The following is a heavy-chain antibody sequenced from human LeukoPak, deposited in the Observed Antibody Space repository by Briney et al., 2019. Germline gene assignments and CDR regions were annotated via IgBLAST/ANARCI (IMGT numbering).Heavy chain of an antibody. CDR2: INPGDCDT. CDR3: ARLPDYVSGKDY. CDR1: GSRFTTFW. Sequence: PGGPLQISSQASGSRFTTFWSGWVRRLPGRGLEWVAIINPGDCDTRYSPSFQGRVSISVDKSISTAYLQWSSLKASYTAMYYCARLPDYVSGKDYWGQGTLVTVSS. V-gene: IGHV5-51*01. J-gene: IGHJ4*02. D-gene: IGHD3-10*01.